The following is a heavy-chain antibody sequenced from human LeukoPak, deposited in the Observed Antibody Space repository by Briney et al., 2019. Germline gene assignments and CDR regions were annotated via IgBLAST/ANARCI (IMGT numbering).Heavy chain of an antibody. CDR2: IYYSGST. Sequence: SETLSLTCTVSGGSVNSATYYWSWIRQPPGKGLEWIGYIYYSGSTNYNPSLKSRVTISVDTSKNQFSLKLSSVTAADTAVYYCARAGTLGLDFDYWGQGTLVTVSS. CDR1: GGSVNSATYY. D-gene: IGHD1-1*01. V-gene: IGHV4-61*01. J-gene: IGHJ4*02. CDR3: ARAGTLGLDFDY.